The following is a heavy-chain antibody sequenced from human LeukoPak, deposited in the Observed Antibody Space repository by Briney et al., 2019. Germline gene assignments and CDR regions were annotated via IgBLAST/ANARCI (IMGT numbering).Heavy chain of an antibody. CDR3: ARGKGRDGYNLRWFDP. J-gene: IGHJ5*02. D-gene: IGHD5-24*01. CDR2: MNPNSGNT. Sequence: ASVKVSCKASGYTFTSYDINWVRQATGQGLEWMGWMNPNSGNTGYAQKFQGRVTMTRNTSISTAYMELSSLRSEVTAVYYCARGKGRDGYNLRWFDPWGQGTLVTVSS. V-gene: IGHV1-8*01. CDR1: GYTFTSYD.